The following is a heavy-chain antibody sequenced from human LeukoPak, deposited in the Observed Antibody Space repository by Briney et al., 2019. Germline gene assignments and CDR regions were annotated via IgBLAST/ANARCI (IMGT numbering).Heavy chain of an antibody. J-gene: IGHJ4*02. CDR1: GYSISTGYF. CDR2: IYHSGTT. V-gene: IGHV4-38-2*02. CDR3: ARDSSKQLVPDY. D-gene: IGHD6-13*01. Sequence: SETLSLTCTVSGYSISTGYFWGWIRQTPGKGLEWIGSIYHSGTTYYNPSLKSRVTISVDTSENQFSLKLNSVTAADTAVYYCARDSSKQLVPDYWGQGTLVTVSS.